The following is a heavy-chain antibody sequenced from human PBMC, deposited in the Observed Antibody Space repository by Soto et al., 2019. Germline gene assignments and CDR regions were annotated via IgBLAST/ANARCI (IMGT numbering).Heavy chain of an antibody. V-gene: IGHV3-21*06. J-gene: IGHJ1*01. Sequence: EVQLVESGGGLVKPGGSLRLSCATSVFTFSSYNMHWVRQGPGKGLEGVSFISHSSAAIYYADSVKGRFTISRDNAKDSLYLQMNILGDEDTATYYCARPDSSGTGCHLIQYCGQGTLVTVSS. CDR2: ISHSSAAI. CDR3: ARPDSSGTGCHLIQY. D-gene: IGHD2-2*01. CDR1: VFTFSSYN.